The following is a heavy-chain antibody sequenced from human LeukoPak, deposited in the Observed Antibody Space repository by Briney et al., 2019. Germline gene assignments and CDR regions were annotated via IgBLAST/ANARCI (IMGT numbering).Heavy chain of an antibody. V-gene: IGHV1-18*01. D-gene: IGHD3-22*01. CDR3: ARDYYDSSGYYLFDY. Sequence: ASVKVSCKASGYTFTSYGISWVRQAPGQGLEWMGWISAYNGNTNYAQKLQGRVTMTTDTSTSTAYMELRSLRSDDTAVYYCARDYYDSSGYYLFDYWGQGTLVTVSP. CDR2: ISAYNGNT. J-gene: IGHJ4*02. CDR1: GYTFTSYG.